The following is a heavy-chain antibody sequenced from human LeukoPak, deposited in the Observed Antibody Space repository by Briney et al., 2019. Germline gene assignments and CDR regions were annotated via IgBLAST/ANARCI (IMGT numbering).Heavy chain of an antibody. CDR1: GGSFSGYY. V-gene: IGHV4-34*01. Sequence: SETLSLTCAVYGGSFSGYYWSWIRQPPGKGLEWIGEINHSGSTNYNPSLKSRVTISVDTSKNQFSLKLSSVTAADTAVHYCARDLLIAAAGTPAWGQGTLVTVSS. J-gene: IGHJ5*02. D-gene: IGHD6-13*01. CDR3: ARDLLIAAAGTPA. CDR2: INHSGST.